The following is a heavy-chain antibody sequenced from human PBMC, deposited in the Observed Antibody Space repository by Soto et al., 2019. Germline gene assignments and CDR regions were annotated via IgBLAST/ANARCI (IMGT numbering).Heavy chain of an antibody. CDR2: IYYSGST. J-gene: IGHJ6*02. D-gene: IGHD3-10*01. CDR1: GGSISSDGNY. CDR3: ARARMVRGIIYYYGMDV. Sequence: QVQLQASGPGLVKSSQTLSLTCTVSGGSISSDGNYWSWIRQHPGKGLEWIGYIYYSGSTYYNQSLKSRVTISVDTSKNHFSLKLNSVTAADTAVYYCARARMVRGIIYYYGMDVWGQGTTVTVSS. V-gene: IGHV4-31*03.